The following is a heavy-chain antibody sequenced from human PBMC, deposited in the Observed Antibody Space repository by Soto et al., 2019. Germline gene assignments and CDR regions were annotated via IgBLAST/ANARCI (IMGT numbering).Heavy chain of an antibody. V-gene: IGHV4-59*01. CDR2: IYYSGST. D-gene: IGHD4-17*01. J-gene: IGHJ5*02. CDR1: GGSISSYY. Sequence: QVQLQESGPGLVKPSETLSLTCTVSGGSISSYYWSWIRQPPGTGLEWIGYIYYSGSTNYNPSLKSRVTISVDTSKNQFSLQLSSVTAADTAVYYCARRVGYCDYDGDWFDPRGQGTVVTGSS. CDR3: ARRVGYCDYDGDWFDP.